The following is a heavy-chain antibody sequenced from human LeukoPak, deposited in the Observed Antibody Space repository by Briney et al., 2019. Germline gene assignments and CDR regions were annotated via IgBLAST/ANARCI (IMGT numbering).Heavy chain of an antibody. J-gene: IGHJ6*03. V-gene: IGHV4-39*01. CDR2: IYYSGST. CDR1: GGSLSSSSYY. CDR3: ARLPPQYSSSWPNYYYYMDV. D-gene: IGHD6-13*01. Sequence: SETLSLTCTVSGGSLSSSSYYWGWIRQPPGKGLEWIGRIYYSGSTYYNPSLKSRVTISVDTSKNQFSLKLSSVTAADTAVYYCARLPPQYSSSWPNYYYYMDVWGKGTTVTVSS.